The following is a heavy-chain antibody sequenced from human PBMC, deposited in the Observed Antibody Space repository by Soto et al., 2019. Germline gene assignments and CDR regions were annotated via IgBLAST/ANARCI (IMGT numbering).Heavy chain of an antibody. Sequence: ASVKVSCKASGYTFTSYYMHWVRQAPGQGLEWMGIINPSGGSTSYAQKFRGRVTMTTDTSTSTSYMELRSLRSDETAVSYCARGSDSSGYYSYFYSWGQGALVTVSS. D-gene: IGHD3-22*01. CDR1: GYTFTSYY. V-gene: IGHV1-46*01. CDR2: INPSGGST. J-gene: IGHJ4*02. CDR3: ARGSDSSGYYSYFYS.